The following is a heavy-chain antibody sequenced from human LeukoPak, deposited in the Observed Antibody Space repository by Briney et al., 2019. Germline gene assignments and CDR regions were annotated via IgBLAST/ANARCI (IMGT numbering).Heavy chain of an antibody. J-gene: IGHJ4*02. D-gene: IGHD3-22*01. Sequence: GGSLRLSCTASGFTFGDYAMSWVRQAPGKVLEWVGFIRSKAYGGTTEYAASVKGRFTISRDDSKSIAYLQMNSLKTEDTAVYYCTRALPRYYDSSGYYYYFDYWGQGTLVTVSS. V-gene: IGHV3-49*04. CDR1: GFTFGDYA. CDR3: TRALPRYYDSSGYYYYFDY. CDR2: IRSKAYGGTT.